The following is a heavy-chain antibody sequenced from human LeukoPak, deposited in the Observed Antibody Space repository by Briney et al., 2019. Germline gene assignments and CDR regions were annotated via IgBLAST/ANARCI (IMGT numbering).Heavy chain of an antibody. CDR3: ARDGITVTTPYYYGMDV. CDR2: IIPILGIA. Sequence: SVKVSCKASGGTFSSYTISWVRQAPGQGLEWMGGIIPILGIANYAQKFQGRVTITADKSTSTAYMELSSLRSEDTAVYYCARDGITVTTPYYYGMDVWGQGTTVTVSS. J-gene: IGHJ6*02. V-gene: IGHV1-69*10. CDR1: GGTFSSYT. D-gene: IGHD4-11*01.